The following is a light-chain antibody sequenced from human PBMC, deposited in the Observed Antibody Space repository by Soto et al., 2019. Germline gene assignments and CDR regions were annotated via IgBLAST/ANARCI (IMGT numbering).Light chain of an antibody. V-gene: IGKV3-20*01. J-gene: IGKJ1*01. Sequence: EIVLTQSPGTLSLSPGERATLSCRASQSVSSSFLAWYQHKPGQAPRLLIYGASSRATGIPDRFSGSGSGTAFTLTISRLEPEDFAVYYCQQYDRSPWTFGQGTKLEIK. CDR1: QSVSSSF. CDR2: GAS. CDR3: QQYDRSPWT.